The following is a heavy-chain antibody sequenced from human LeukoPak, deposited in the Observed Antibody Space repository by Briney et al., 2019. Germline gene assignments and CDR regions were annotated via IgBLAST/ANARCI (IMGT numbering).Heavy chain of an antibody. CDR3: ARELSYYFDY. Sequence: GGSLRLYCAASGFTVSSNYMSWARQAPGKGLEWVSVIYSGGSTYYADSVKGRFTISRDNSKNTLYLQMNSLRAEDTAVYYCARELSYYFDYWGQGTLVTVSS. V-gene: IGHV3-66*02. CDR2: IYSGGST. D-gene: IGHD1-7*01. J-gene: IGHJ4*02. CDR1: GFTVSSNY.